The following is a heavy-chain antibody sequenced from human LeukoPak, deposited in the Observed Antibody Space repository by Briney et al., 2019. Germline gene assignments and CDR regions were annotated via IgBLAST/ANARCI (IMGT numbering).Heavy chain of an antibody. Sequence: SETLSLTCAVYGGSFSGYYWSWIRQPPGKGLEWIGEMYLSGTTHSNPSVKSRVTISIDKSKNQFFLNSSSVTAADTAVYYCAGLVGRYSSGLYYYYFDYWGQGTLVTVSS. CDR2: MYLSGTT. CDR3: AGLVGRYSSGLYYYYFDY. V-gene: IGHV4-34*01. J-gene: IGHJ4*02. D-gene: IGHD3-22*01. CDR1: GGSFSGYY.